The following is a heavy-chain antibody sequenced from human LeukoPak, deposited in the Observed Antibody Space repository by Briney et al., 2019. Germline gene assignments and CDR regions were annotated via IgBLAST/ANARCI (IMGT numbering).Heavy chain of an antibody. J-gene: IGHJ3*02. CDR3: ARSRGSSSSLIAFDI. CDR1: GGSISSYY. CDR2: IFYSGST. Sequence: SETLSLTCTVSGGSISSYYWSWIRQPPGKGLEWIGYIFYSGSTNYNPSLKSRVTISLDTSNNQFSLRLSSVTAADTAVYYCARSRGSSSSLIAFDIWGQGTVVTVSS. V-gene: IGHV4-59*01. D-gene: IGHD6-6*01.